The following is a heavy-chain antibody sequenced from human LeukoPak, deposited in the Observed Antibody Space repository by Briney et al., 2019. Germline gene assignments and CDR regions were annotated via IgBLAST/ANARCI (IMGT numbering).Heavy chain of an antibody. CDR2: IGSSSRTI. Sequence: GGSLRLSCAASGFTFSSYSMNWVRQAPGEGLEWVSYIGSSSRTIYYADSVKGRFTISRDNAKNSLYLQMNSLRDEDTAVYYCARDLPPGSSGWYLGYWGQGTLVTVSS. J-gene: IGHJ4*02. V-gene: IGHV3-48*02. CDR1: GFTFSSYS. D-gene: IGHD6-19*01. CDR3: ARDLPPGSSGWYLGY.